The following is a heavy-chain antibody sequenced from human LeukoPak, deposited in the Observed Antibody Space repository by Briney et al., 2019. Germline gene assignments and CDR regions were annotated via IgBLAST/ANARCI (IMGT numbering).Heavy chain of an antibody. J-gene: IGHJ6*02. CDR1: GGTFSSYA. CDR3: ATLGEPYLYYYYGMDV. Sequence: EASVKVSCKASGGTFSSYAISWVRQAPGQGLEWMGRIIPILGIANYAQKFQGRVTITADKSTSTAYMELSSLRSEDTAVYYCATLGEPYLYYYYGMDVWGQGTTVTVSS. D-gene: IGHD3-16*01. V-gene: IGHV1-69*04. CDR2: IIPILGIA.